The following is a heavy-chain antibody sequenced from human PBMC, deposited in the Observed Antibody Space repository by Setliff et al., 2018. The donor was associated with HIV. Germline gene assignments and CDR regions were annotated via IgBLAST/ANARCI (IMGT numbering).Heavy chain of an antibody. Sequence: PSETLSLTCTVSGGSISSYYWSWIRQPPGKGLEWIGYINTSGTTNYNPSLKSRVTISVDTSKNQFSPKLSSVTAADTAVYFCARQTYYYDNSGHNWFDPWGQGTLVTVS. D-gene: IGHD3-22*01. CDR2: INTSGTT. CDR3: ARQTYYYDNSGHNWFDP. V-gene: IGHV4-4*09. CDR1: GGSISSYY. J-gene: IGHJ5*02.